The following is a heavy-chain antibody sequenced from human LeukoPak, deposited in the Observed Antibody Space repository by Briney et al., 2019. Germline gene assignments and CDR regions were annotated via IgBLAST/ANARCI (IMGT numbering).Heavy chain of an antibody. Sequence: ASVKVSCKASGYTFTGYYMHWVRQAPGQGREWMGWINPNSGGTNYAQKFQGRVTMTRDTAISTAYMELSRLRSDDTAVYYCARDGDTVLTRGYYYYMDVWGKGTTVTVSS. CDR3: ARDGDTVLTRGYYYYMDV. CDR2: INPNSGGT. D-gene: IGHD4-23*01. J-gene: IGHJ6*03. V-gene: IGHV1-2*02. CDR1: GYTFTGYY.